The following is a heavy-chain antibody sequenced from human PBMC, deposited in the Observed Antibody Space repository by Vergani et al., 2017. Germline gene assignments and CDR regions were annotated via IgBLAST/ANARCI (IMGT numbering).Heavy chain of an antibody. J-gene: IGHJ3*01. CDR3: VRDTRRYFLDSMGGGDSDSPPFVPAV. Sequence: QVRLQESGPGLVRPSETLSLTCTVSGGSLTPYYWSWIRQSPGKGLEWIGNIYYNGRTKYNPSLKSRATISADTSKDQFSLGLTSMTAADTAVYYCVRDTRRYFLDSMGGGDSDSPPFVPAVWGLGTGVIVSS. V-gene: IGHV4-59*01. CDR2: IYYNGRT. CDR1: GGSLTPYY. D-gene: IGHD2-21*01.